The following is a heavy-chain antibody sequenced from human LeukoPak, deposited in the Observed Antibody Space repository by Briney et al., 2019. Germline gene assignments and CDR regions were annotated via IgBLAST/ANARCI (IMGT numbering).Heavy chain of an antibody. CDR3: ARDLNYYDSSGMGFDI. J-gene: IGHJ3*02. CDR2: ISYDGSNK. D-gene: IGHD3-22*01. CDR1: GFTFSSYT. V-gene: IGHV3-30-3*01. Sequence: GGSLRLSCAASGFTFSSYTMHWVRQAPGKGLEWVVVISYDGSNKYYADSVKGRFTISRDNSKNTLSLQMNSLRAEDTAVYYCARDLNYYDSSGMGFDIWGQGTMVTVSS.